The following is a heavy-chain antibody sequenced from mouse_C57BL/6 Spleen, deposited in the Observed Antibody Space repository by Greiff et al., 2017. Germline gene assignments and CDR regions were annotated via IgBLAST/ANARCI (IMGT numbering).Heavy chain of an antibody. Sequence: VKLQQPGAELVKPGASVKLSCKASGYTFTSYWMHWVKQRPGRGLEWIGRIDPNSGGTKYNEKFKSKATLTVDKPSSTAYMQLSSLTSEDSAVYYCARRATVVATDAMDYWGQGTSVTVSS. J-gene: IGHJ4*01. CDR3: ARRATVVATDAMDY. CDR2: IDPNSGGT. D-gene: IGHD1-1*01. CDR1: GYTFTSYW. V-gene: IGHV1-72*01.